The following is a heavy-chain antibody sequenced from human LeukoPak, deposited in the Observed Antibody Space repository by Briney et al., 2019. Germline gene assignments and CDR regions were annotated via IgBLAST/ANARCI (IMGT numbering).Heavy chain of an antibody. CDR2: ITSSGGSTI. J-gene: IGHJ3*02. CDR3: ARDGYCSGTTCYSLNAFDI. D-gene: IGHD2-2*03. CDR1: RFTFCSYE. V-gene: IGHV3-48*03. Sequence: GRSLRLSRAASRFTFCSYELNWVCQAPRKGQEWVSYITSSGGSTIYYADSMKGRFTISRDNAKNSLYLQMNSLRVEDTAVYYCARDGYCSGTTCYSLNAFDIWGQGTMVTVSS.